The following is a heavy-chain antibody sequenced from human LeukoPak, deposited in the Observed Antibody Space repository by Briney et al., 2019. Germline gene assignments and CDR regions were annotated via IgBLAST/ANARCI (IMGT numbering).Heavy chain of an antibody. J-gene: IGHJ3*02. D-gene: IGHD6-13*01. Sequence: ASVKVSGKASGYTFTGYYMHWVRPAPGQGLEWMGWINPNSGGTNYAQKFQGWVTMTRDTSISTAYMELSRLRSDDTAVYYCATRYSSSWTPFDIWGQGTMVTVSS. CDR2: INPNSGGT. CDR3: ATRYSSSWTPFDI. CDR1: GYTFTGYY. V-gene: IGHV1-2*04.